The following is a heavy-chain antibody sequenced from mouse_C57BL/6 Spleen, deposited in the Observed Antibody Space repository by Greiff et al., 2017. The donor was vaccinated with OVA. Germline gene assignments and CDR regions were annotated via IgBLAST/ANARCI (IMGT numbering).Heavy chain of an antibody. Sequence: EVKLMESGPGLVKPSQSLSLTCSVTGYSITSGYYWNWIRQFPGNKLEWMGYISYDGSNNYNPSLKNRISITRDTSKNQFFLKLNSVTTEDTATYYCARAEVFITTVVADFDYWGQGTTLTVSS. V-gene: IGHV3-6*01. CDR3: ARAEVFITTVVADFDY. J-gene: IGHJ2*01. CDR1: GYSITSGYY. CDR2: ISYDGSN. D-gene: IGHD1-1*01.